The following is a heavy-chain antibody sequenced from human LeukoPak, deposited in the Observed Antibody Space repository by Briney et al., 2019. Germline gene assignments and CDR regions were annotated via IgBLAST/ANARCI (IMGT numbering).Heavy chain of an antibody. D-gene: IGHD3-22*01. Sequence: SGTLSLTCTVSGGSISSYYWSWIRQTPGKGLEWIGDFYYSGSTNYNPSLKSRVNISVDTSKNQFSLKLSSVTAADTAVYYCARDMGDYDSSGKGDYWGQGTLITVSS. V-gene: IGHV4-59*12. CDR2: FYYSGST. CDR1: GGSISSYY. J-gene: IGHJ4*02. CDR3: ARDMGDYDSSGKGDY.